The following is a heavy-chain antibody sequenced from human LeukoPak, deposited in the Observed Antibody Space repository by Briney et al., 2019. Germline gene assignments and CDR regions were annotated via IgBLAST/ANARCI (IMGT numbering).Heavy chain of an antibody. CDR3: AREEDWGQYWYFDL. CDR2: IIPIFGTA. CDR1: GGTFSSYA. J-gene: IGHJ2*01. V-gene: IGHV1-69*13. Sequence: ASVKVSCKASGGTFSSYAISWVRQAPGQGLEWMGGIIPIFGTANYAQKFQGRVTITADESTSTAYKELSSLRSEDTAVYYCAREEDWGQYWYFDLWGRGTLVTVSS. D-gene: IGHD3/OR15-3a*01.